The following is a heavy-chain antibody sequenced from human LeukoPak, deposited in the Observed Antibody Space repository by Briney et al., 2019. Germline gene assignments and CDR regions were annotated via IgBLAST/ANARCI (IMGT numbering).Heavy chain of an antibody. CDR2: IRYDGSNK. V-gene: IGHV3-30*02. CDR1: GFTFSSYG. CDR3: AREVFDIVVVPAAFDY. Sequence: GGSLRLSCAASGFTFSSYGMHWVRQAPGKGLEWVAFIRYDGSNKYYADSVKGRFTISRDNSKNTLYLQMNSLRVDDTAVYYCAREVFDIVVVPAAFDYWGQGTLVTVSS. J-gene: IGHJ4*02. D-gene: IGHD2-2*01.